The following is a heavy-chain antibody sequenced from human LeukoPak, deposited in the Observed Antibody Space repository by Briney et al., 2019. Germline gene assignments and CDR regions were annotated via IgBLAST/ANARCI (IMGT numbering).Heavy chain of an antibody. V-gene: IGHV4-30-4*08. J-gene: IGHJ4*02. CDR2: IYYSGST. D-gene: IGHD2-2*01. CDR3: ARGGGYCSSTSCYPYYFDY. CDR1: GGSISSGDYY. Sequence: SQTLSLTCTVSGGSISSGDYYWRWIRQPPGKGLEWIGYIYYSGSTYYNPSLKSRVTISVDTSKNQFSLKLSSVTAADTAVYYCARGGGYCSSTSCYPYYFDYWGQGTLVTVSS.